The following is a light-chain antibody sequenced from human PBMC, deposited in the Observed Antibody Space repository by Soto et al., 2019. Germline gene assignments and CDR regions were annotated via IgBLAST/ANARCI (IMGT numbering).Light chain of an antibody. CDR1: SSDVGSYNL. V-gene: IGLV2-23*01. J-gene: IGLJ1*01. CDR3: CSYAGSTTLYV. Sequence: QSTLTQPASVSESPGQSITISCTGTSSDVGSYNLVSWYQQHPGTAPKLMIYEAFKRPSGVSNRFSGSKSGDTASLTISGLQAEDEADYYCCSYAGSTTLYVFGTGTKVTVL. CDR2: EAF.